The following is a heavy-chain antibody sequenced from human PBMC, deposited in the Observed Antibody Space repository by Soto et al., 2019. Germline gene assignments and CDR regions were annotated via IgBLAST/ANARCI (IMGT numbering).Heavy chain of an antibody. CDR3: AKDGRGDYDYFDY. Sequence: EVQLLESGGGLVQPGGSLRLSCAASGFTFSSYAMSWVRQAPGKGLEWVSAISGSGGSTYYADSVKGRFTISRDNPKNTLYLQMNSLRAEDTAVYYCAKDGRGDYDYFDYWGQGTLVTVSS. V-gene: IGHV3-23*01. CDR1: GFTFSSYA. D-gene: IGHD4-17*01. CDR2: ISGSGGST. J-gene: IGHJ4*02.